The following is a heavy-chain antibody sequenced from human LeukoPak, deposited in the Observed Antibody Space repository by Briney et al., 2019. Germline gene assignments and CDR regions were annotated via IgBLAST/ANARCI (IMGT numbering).Heavy chain of an antibody. V-gene: IGHV4-4*07. J-gene: IGHJ6*02. D-gene: IGHD5-18*01. CDR1: GGSISSYY. CDR3: ARDGNTAMVPETYYYYGMDV. CDR2: IYTSGST. Sequence: PSETLSLTCTVSGGSISSYYWSWIRQPAGKGLEWIGRIYTSGSTNYNPSLKSRVTMSVDTSKNQFSLKLSSVTAADTAVYYCARDGNTAMVPETYYYYGMDVWGQGTTVTVSS.